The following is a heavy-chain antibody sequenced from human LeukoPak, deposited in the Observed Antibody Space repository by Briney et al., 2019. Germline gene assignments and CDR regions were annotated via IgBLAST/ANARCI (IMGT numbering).Heavy chain of an antibody. D-gene: IGHD4-23*01. CDR3: VSWAGVKLNNWFDP. V-gene: IGHV1-24*01. Sequence: ASVKVSCKVSGYTLTELSMHWVRQAPGKGLEWMGGFDPEDGETIYAQKFQGRVTMTEDTSTDTAYMELSSLRSEDTAVYYCVSWAGVKLNNWFDPWGQGTLVTVSS. CDR2: FDPEDGET. J-gene: IGHJ5*02. CDR1: GYTLTELS.